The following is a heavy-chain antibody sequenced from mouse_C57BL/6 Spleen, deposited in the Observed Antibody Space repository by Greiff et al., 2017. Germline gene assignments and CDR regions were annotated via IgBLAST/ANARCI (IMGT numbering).Heavy chain of an antibody. CDR3: ARSAYYDYDEGFAY. Sequence: EVQLQQSGPELVKPGASVKISCKASGYTFTDYYMNWVKQSHGKSLEWIGDINPNNGGTSYNQKFKGKATLTVDKSSSTAYMERRSLTSEDSAVYYCARSAYYDYDEGFAYWGQGTLVTVSA. CDR2: INPNNGGT. J-gene: IGHJ3*01. CDR1: GYTFTDYY. D-gene: IGHD2-4*01. V-gene: IGHV1-26*01.